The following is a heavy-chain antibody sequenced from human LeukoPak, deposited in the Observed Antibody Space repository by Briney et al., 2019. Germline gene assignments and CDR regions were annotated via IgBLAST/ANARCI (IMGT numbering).Heavy chain of an antibody. D-gene: IGHD4-17*01. J-gene: IGHJ5*02. CDR3: ARATTVTTRFDP. V-gene: IGHV1-18*01. CDR2: ISTYNGNT. Sequence: GASMKVSCKASGYSFVLYGISWVRQAPGQGPEWMGWISTYNGNTKYAQKFQGRVTMTTDTSTSTAYMELRSLRSDDTAVYYCARATTVTTRFDPWGQGTLVTVSS. CDR1: GYSFVLYG.